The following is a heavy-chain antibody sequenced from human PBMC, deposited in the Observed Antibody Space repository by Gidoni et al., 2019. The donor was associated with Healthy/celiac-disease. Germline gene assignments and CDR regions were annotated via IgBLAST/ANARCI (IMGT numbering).Heavy chain of an antibody. CDR1: GGSFSGYY. CDR2: INHSGST. D-gene: IGHD3-10*01. V-gene: IGHV4-34*01. J-gene: IGHJ4*02. Sequence: QVQLQQWGAGLLKPSETLSLTCAVYGGSFSGYYWSWIRQPPGKGLEWIGEINHSGSTNYNPSLKSRVTISVDTSKNQFSLKLSSVTAADTAVYYCARPRGTYGSGNRAHFDYWGQGTLVTVSS. CDR3: ARPRGTYGSGNRAHFDY.